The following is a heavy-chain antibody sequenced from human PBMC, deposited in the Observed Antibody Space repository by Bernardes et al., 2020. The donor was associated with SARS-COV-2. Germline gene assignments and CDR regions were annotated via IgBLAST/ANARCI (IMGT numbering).Heavy chain of an antibody. Sequence: SVKVSCKASGGTFSSYAISWVRQAPGQGLEWMGGIIPIFGTANYAQKFQGRVTITADESTSTAYMELSSLRSADTAVYYCARAGWRTNRYYYAMDVWGTGTTVTVAS. CDR1: GGTFSSYA. CDR3: ARAGWRTNRYYYAMDV. V-gene: IGHV1-69*13. J-gene: IGHJ6*04. CDR2: IIPIFGTA. D-gene: IGHD2-15*01.